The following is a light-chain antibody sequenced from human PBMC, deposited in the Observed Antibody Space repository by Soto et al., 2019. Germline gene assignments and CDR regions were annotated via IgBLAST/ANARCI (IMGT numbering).Light chain of an antibody. V-gene: IGKV2-28*01. J-gene: IGKJ5*01. CDR1: QSLLHSNGYNY. Sequence: SVMTQSPLSRPVTPGEPASIAFRASQSLLHSNGYNYLDWYLQKPGQSPQLLIYLGSNRASGVPDRFSGSGSGTDFTLKISRVEAEDVGVYYCMQGITFGQGTRLEIK. CDR2: LGS. CDR3: MQGIT.